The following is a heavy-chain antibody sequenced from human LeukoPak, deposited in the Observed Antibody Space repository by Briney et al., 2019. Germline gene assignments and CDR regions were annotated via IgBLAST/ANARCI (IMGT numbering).Heavy chain of an antibody. CDR1: GGSISSGSYY. D-gene: IGHD6-6*01. J-gene: IGHJ5*02. CDR3: ARVAAGPNWFDP. V-gene: IGHV4-61*02. CDR2: IYTSGST. Sequence: SETLSLTCTVSGGSISSGSYYWSWIRQPAGKGLEWIGRIYTSGSTNYNPSLKSRVTISVDTSKNQFSLKLSSVTAADTAVYYCARVAAGPNWFDPWGQGTLVTVSS.